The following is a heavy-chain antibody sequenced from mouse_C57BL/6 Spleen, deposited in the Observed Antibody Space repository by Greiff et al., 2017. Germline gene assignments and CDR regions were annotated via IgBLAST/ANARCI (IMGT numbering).Heavy chain of an antibody. CDR3: ARRDYYGSSYPWFAY. V-gene: IGHV1-54*01. D-gene: IGHD1-1*01. CDR2: INPGSGGT. J-gene: IGHJ3*01. CDR1: GYAFTNYL. Sequence: QVQLQQSGAELVRPGTSVKVSCKASGYAFTNYLIEWVKQRPGQGLEWIGVINPGSGGTNYNEKFKGKATLTADKSSSTAYMQLSSLTSEDSAVYFCARRDYYGSSYPWFAYWGQGTLVTVSA.